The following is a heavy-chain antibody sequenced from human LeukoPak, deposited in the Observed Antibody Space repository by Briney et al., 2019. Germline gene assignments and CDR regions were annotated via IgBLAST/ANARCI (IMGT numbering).Heavy chain of an antibody. Sequence: PGGSLRLSCAASGFTFSSYWMHSVRQAPGKGLVWVSRINSDGSSTSYADSVKGRFTISRDNAKNTLYLQMNSLRAEDTAVYYCARVRIAAPVFDYWGQGTLVTVSS. CDR1: GFTFSSYW. CDR2: INSDGSST. D-gene: IGHD6-6*01. V-gene: IGHV3-74*01. CDR3: ARVRIAAPVFDY. J-gene: IGHJ4*02.